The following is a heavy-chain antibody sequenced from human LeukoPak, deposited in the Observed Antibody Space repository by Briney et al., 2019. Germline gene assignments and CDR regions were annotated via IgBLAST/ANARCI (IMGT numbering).Heavy chain of an antibody. D-gene: IGHD6-19*01. CDR2: ISYDGSNK. J-gene: IGHJ4*02. V-gene: IGHV3-30*04. CDR1: GFTFSSYA. CDR3: ARVFYSSGWYGNFDY. Sequence: PGGSLRLSCAASGFTFSSYAMHWVRQAPGKGLEWVAVISYDGSNKYYADSVKGRFTISRDNSKNTLYLQMNGLRAEDTAVYYCARVFYSSGWYGNFDYWGQGTLVTVSS.